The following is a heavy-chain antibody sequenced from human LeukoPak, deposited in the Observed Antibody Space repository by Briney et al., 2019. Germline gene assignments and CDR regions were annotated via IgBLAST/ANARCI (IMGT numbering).Heavy chain of an antibody. CDR2: IYYSGST. J-gene: IGHJ3*02. D-gene: IGHD4-17*01. CDR3: ARSTPSLYGDTPSAFDI. CDR1: GGSISSGDYY. V-gene: IGHV4-30-4*01. Sequence: PSQTLSLTCTVSGGSISSGDYYWNWIRQPPGKGLEWIGYIYYSGSTYYNPSLKSRVTISVDTSKNQFSLKLSSVTAADTAVYYCARSTPSLYGDTPSAFDIWGQGTMVTVSS.